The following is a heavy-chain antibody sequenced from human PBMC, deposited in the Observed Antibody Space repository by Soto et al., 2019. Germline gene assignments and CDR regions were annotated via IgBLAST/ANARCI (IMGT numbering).Heavy chain of an antibody. J-gene: IGHJ6*03. V-gene: IGHV3-33*06. CDR2: IWYDGSNK. CDR3: ANDRNPISYIPLGYMDV. D-gene: IGHD2-21*01. Sequence: QVQLVESGGGVVQPGRSLRLSCAASGFTFSSYGMHWVRQAPGKGLEWVAVIWYDGSNKYYADSVKGGFTISRDNSKNTLYLQMHNLSAEDTAVYYCANDRNPISYIPLGYMDVWGKGTTVTVSS. CDR1: GFTFSSYG.